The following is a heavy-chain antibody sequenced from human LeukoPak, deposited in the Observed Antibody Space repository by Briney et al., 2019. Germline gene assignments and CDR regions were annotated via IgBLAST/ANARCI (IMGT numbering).Heavy chain of an antibody. J-gene: IGHJ3*01. CDR2: IIPMLGTV. CDR1: GATFSSYA. D-gene: IGHD6-19*01. V-gene: IGHV1-69*04. CDR3: ARMHSSGWPLDAFDF. Sequence: ASVKVSCKASGATFSSYAINWVRQAPGQGLEWMGRIIPMLGTVNYAQKFQGRVTIIADKFTSTAYMELSSPRSEDTAVYYCARMHSSGWPLDAFDFWGQGTMVTVSS.